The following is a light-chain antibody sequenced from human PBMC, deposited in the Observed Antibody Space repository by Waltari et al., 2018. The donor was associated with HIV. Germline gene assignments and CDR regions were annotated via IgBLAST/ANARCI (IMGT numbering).Light chain of an antibody. CDR2: GNS. J-gene: IGLJ3*02. V-gene: IGLV1-40*01. Sequence: QSVLTQPPSVSGAPGQRVTISCTGSSSNIAAGCHVHWYQQLPGTAPKLLIYGNSHRPSGVPDRFSGSKSGTSASLAITGLQAEDEADYYCQSYDSSLSGWVFGGGTKLTVL. CDR3: QSYDSSLSGWV. CDR1: SSNIAAGCH.